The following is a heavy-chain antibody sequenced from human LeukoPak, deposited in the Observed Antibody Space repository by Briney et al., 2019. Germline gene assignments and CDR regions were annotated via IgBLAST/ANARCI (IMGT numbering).Heavy chain of an antibody. Sequence: SETLSLTCAVSGGSISSGGYSWSWIRQPPGKGLEWIGYIYHSGSTYYNPSLKSRVTISVDRSKNQSSLKLSSVTAADTAVYYCARLYSGYDYGEDYWGQGTLVTVSS. CDR1: GGSISSGGYS. J-gene: IGHJ4*02. CDR3: ARLYSGYDYGEDY. D-gene: IGHD5-12*01. CDR2: IYHSGST. V-gene: IGHV4-30-2*01.